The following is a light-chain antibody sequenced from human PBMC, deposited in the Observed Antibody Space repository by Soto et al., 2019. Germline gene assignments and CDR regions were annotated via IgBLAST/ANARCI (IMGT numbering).Light chain of an antibody. CDR1: QSVSSSY. V-gene: IGKV3-20*01. Sequence: EIVLTQSPGTLSLSPGERATLSCRASQSVSSSYLAWYQQKPGQAPRLLIYGASSRATGIPDRFSGSGSGTDFTLTISSLQPEDFATYYCQQLWTYPLTFGGGSKV. J-gene: IGKJ4*01. CDR3: QQLWTYPLT. CDR2: GAS.